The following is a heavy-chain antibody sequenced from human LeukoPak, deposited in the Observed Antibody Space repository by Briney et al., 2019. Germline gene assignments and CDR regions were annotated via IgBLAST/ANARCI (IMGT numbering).Heavy chain of an antibody. V-gene: IGHV3-21*01. CDR1: GFTFSSYS. Sequence: GGSLRLSCAASGFTFSSYSMNWVRQAPGKGLEWVSSISSSSSYIYYADSVKGRFTISRDNAKNSLRLQMNSLRAEDTAVYYCARADRGGGGSFDIWGQGTMVTVSS. J-gene: IGHJ3*02. CDR2: ISSSSSYI. CDR3: ARADRGGGGSFDI. D-gene: IGHD3-16*01.